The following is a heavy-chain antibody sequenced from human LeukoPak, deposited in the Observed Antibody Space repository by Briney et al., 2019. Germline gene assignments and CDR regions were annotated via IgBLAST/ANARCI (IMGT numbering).Heavy chain of an antibody. D-gene: IGHD4-17*01. J-gene: IGHJ2*01. Sequence: GGSLRLSCAASGFTFSSYGMHWVRQAPGKGLEWVAFIRYDGSNKYYADSVKGRFTISRDNSKNTLYLQMNSLRAEDTAVYYCAKDRYGDYGWYFDLWGRGTLVTVSS. CDR2: IRYDGSNK. CDR1: GFTFSSYG. V-gene: IGHV3-30*02. CDR3: AKDRYGDYGWYFDL.